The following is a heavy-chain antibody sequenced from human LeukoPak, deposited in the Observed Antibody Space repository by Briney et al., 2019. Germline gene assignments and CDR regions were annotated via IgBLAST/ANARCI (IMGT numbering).Heavy chain of an antibody. CDR1: GFTFSSYA. V-gene: IGHV3-23*01. CDR3: AKDKPLRLITMIRASAFDI. D-gene: IGHD3-22*01. Sequence: GGSLRLSCAASGFTFSSYAMSWVRQAPGKGLEWVSAISGNGGSTYYADSVKGRFTISRDNSKNTLYLQMNSLRAEDTAVYYCAKDKPLRLITMIRASAFDIWGQGTMVTVSS. CDR2: ISGNGGST. J-gene: IGHJ3*02.